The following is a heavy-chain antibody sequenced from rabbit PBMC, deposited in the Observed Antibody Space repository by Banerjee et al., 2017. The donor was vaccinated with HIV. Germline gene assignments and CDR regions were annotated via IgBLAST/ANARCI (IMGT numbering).Heavy chain of an antibody. CDR3: ARGYAGSGYATGAFDP. D-gene: IGHD8-1*01. J-gene: IGHJ2*01. V-gene: IGHV1S40*01. CDR2: IYASSSGNT. Sequence: WVRQAPGKGLEWIACIYASSSGNTYYASWAKGRFTISKTSSTTVTLQMTSLTAADTATYFCARGYAGSGYATGAFDPWGQGTLVTVS.